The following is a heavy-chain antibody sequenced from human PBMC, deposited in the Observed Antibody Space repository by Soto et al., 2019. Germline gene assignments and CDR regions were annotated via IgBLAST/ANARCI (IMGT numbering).Heavy chain of an antibody. J-gene: IGHJ3*02. CDR2: INPSDSYT. CDR3: ATHRSGYSALDM. D-gene: IGHD3-22*01. V-gene: IGHV5-10-1*03. Sequence: EVQLVQSGTEVKEPGESLRISCQGSGYSFTNYWISWVRQMPGKGLEWLGRINPSDSYTTYSLSFEGHVTISVDKSISTAYLQWASLKASDSAVYYCATHRSGYSALDMWGQGTLVTLSS. CDR1: GYSFTNYW.